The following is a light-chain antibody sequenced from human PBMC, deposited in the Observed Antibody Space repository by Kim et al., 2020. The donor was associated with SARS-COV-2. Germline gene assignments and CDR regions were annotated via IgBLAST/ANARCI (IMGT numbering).Light chain of an antibody. CDR1: SLRSYY. CDR2: GKN. V-gene: IGLV3-19*01. CDR3: NSRDSNDNVL. Sequence: VALGQTVMITCQGDSLRSYYATWYQQKPGQAPIVVMYGKNNRPSGIPDRFSGSSSGNTASLTITGTQAGDEADYYCNSRDSNDNVLFGGGTQLTVL. J-gene: IGLJ2*01.